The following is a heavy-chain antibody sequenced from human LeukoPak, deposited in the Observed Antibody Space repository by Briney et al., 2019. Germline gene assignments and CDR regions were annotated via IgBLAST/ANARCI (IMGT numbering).Heavy chain of an antibody. CDR1: GGSISSYY. J-gene: IGHJ4*02. Sequence: PSETLSLTCTVSGGSISSYYWSWIRQPAGKGLEWIGRIYTSGSTNYNPYLKSRVTMSVDTSTNQFSLKLSSVTGADTAVYYCARVDFWSGLIDYWGQGTLVTVSS. V-gene: IGHV4-4*07. CDR3: ARVDFWSGLIDY. CDR2: IYTSGST. D-gene: IGHD3-3*01.